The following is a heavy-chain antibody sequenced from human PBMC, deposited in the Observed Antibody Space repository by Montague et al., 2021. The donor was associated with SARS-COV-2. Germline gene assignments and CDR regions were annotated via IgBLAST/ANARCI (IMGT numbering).Heavy chain of an antibody. CDR2: INHGGST. V-gene: IGHV4-34*01. CDR3: ARLRDGVVPSPILGVGPYYSYYYMDV. CDR1: GTSFSGYY. D-gene: IGHD3-10*01. J-gene: IGHJ6*03. Sequence: SETLSLTCAVHGTSFSGYYWNWIRQPPGKGLEWIGEINHGGSTKYSPSLKSRLTISADTSKNQFYLKLPSVAAADTAVYYCARLRDGVVPSPILGVGPYYSYYYMDVWGRGTTVTVS.